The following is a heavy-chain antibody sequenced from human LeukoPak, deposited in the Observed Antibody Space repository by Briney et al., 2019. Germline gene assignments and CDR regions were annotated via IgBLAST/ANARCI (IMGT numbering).Heavy chain of an antibody. J-gene: IGHJ4*02. CDR3: ARGGDYYDSSGPEAY. CDR2: IYHSGST. CDR1: GHSISSGYY. V-gene: IGHV4-38-2*02. Sequence: SETLSLTCTVSGHSISSGYYWGWIRQPPGKGLEWIGSIYHSGSTYYNPSLKSRATISVDTSKNQFSLKLSSVTAADTAVYYCARGGDYYDSSGPEAYWGQGTLVTVSS. D-gene: IGHD3-22*01.